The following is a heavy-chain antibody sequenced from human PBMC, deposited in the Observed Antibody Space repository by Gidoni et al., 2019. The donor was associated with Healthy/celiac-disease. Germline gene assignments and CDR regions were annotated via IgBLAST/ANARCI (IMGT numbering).Heavy chain of an antibody. D-gene: IGHD5-12*01. CDR3: ARALIEMATTWEN. CDR1: GGSFSGYY. J-gene: IGHJ4*02. V-gene: IGHV4-34*01. CDR2: INHSGST. Sequence: QVQLQQWGAGLLKPSETLSLTCAVYGGSFSGYYWSWIRQPPGKGLEWIGEINHSGSTNYNPSLKSRVTISVDTSKNQFSLKLSSVTAADTAVYYCARALIEMATTWENWGQGTLVTVSS.